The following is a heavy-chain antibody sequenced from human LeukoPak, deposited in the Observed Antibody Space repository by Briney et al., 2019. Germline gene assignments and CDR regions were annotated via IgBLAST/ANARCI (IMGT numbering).Heavy chain of an antibody. J-gene: IGHJ5*02. D-gene: IGHD6-13*01. CDR1: GGSISNYY. V-gene: IGHV4-59*01. CDR2: IYYNGST. Sequence: SETLSLTFTVSGGSISNYYWSWIRQPPGKGLELIGLIYYNGSTNYNPSLKSRVDISVDTSKNQFSLKLSSVSSADTAIYCCARHAQSSSWYGRWFDPWGRGTRVCVSS. CDR3: ARHAQSSSWYGRWFDP.